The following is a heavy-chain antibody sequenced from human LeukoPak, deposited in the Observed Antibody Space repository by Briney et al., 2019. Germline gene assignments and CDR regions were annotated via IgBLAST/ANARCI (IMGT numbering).Heavy chain of an antibody. CDR2: IYHSGST. J-gene: IGHJ4*02. CDR3: AREVVPAAEPFDY. D-gene: IGHD2-2*01. CDR1: GGSISSYY. Sequence: SETLSLTCTVSGGSISSYYWSWIRQPPGKGLEWIGYIYHSGSTYYNPSLQSRVTMSVDTSKNQFSLKLSSVTAADTAVYYCAREVVPAAEPFDYWGQGTLVTVSS. V-gene: IGHV4-59*04.